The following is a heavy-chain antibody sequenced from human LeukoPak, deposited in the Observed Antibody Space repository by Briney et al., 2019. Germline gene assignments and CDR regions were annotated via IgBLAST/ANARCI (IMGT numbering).Heavy chain of an antibody. V-gene: IGHV1-69*01. CDR2: IIPILGTA. CDR3: AKGHEDCSSTSCQYQYYYYGMDV. Sequence: SVKVSCKASGGTFSSYAISWVRQAPGQGLEWMGGIIPILGTANYAQKFQGRVTITADESTSTAYMELSSLRAEDTAVYYCAKGHEDCSSTSCQYQYYYYGMDVWGQGTTVTVSS. D-gene: IGHD2-2*01. J-gene: IGHJ6*02. CDR1: GGTFSSYA.